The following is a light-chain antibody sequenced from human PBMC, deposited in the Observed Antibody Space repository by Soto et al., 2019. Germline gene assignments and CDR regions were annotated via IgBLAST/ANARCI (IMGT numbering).Light chain of an antibody. CDR3: SSYAGSMNLI. Sequence: QSALTQPPSASGSPGQSVTISCTGSSSDVGGHNHVSWYQQHPGKAPKLMIYEVSKRPSGVPDRFSGPKSVNTASLTVSGLQAEDEADYYCSSYAGSMNLIFGGGTKLTVL. CDR2: EVS. J-gene: IGLJ2*01. CDR1: SSDVGGHNH. V-gene: IGLV2-8*01.